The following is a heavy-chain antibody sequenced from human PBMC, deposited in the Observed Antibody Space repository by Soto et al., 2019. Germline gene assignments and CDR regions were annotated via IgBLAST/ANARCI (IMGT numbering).Heavy chain of an antibody. Sequence: EVQLVESGGGLVQPGGSLRLSCVASGFTFSNYWMYWVRQAPGKGLEWVSRISSDGSSTKNADFVKGRFTISRDNAKNTMYLQMNSLSVEDMAVYYCVRVTSVCQERMDVWGQGTTVTVSS. V-gene: IGHV3-74*01. D-gene: IGHD2-2*01. CDR3: VRVTSVCQERMDV. CDR2: ISSDGSST. J-gene: IGHJ6*02. CDR1: GFTFSNYW.